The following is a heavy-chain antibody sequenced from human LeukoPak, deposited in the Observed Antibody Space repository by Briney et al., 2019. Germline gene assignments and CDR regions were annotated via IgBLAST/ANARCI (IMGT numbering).Heavy chain of an antibody. CDR1: GGSISSSSYY. D-gene: IGHD3-22*01. CDR3: ARTFTYYHDLFDP. J-gene: IGHJ5*02. Sequence: PSETLSLTCTVSGGSISSSSYYWGWIRQPPGKGLEWIGSIYYSGSTYYNPSLKSRVTISVDTSKNQFSLKLSSVTAADTAVYYCARTFTYYHDLFDPGGQGTLVTVSS. CDR2: IYYSGST. V-gene: IGHV4-39*01.